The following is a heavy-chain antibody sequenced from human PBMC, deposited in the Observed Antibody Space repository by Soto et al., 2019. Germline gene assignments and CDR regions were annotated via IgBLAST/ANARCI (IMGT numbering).Heavy chain of an antibody. J-gene: IGHJ4*02. Sequence: EVHLLESGGGLVQPGGSLRLSCTASGFPFGNYAMYWVRQAPGKGLEWVSGISGGGDGTNYADSVKGRFIVSRDNSRNTMYLQMNSLRAEDTAVYYCAKEPRLQLAYWGQGTLVTVSS. V-gene: IGHV3-23*01. CDR3: AKEPRLQLAY. CDR2: ISGGGDGT. D-gene: IGHD1-1*01. CDR1: GFPFGNYA.